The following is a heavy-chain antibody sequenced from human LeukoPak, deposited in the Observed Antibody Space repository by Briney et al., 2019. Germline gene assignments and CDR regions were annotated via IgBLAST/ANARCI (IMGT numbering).Heavy chain of an antibody. Sequence: SVKVSCKASGGTFSSYAISWVRQAPGQGLEWMGGIIPIFGTANYAQKLQGRVTMTTDTSTSTAYMELRSLRSDDTAVYYCARDLIEGAGVGSSWYDINWFDPWGQGTLVTVSS. CDR3: ARDLIEGAGVGSSWYDINWFDP. CDR1: GGTFSSYA. J-gene: IGHJ5*02. V-gene: IGHV1-69*05. D-gene: IGHD6-13*01. CDR2: IIPIFGTA.